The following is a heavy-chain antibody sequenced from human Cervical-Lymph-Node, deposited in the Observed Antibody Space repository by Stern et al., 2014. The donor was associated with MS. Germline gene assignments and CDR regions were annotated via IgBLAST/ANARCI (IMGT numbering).Heavy chain of an antibody. CDR2: ITPLFGTA. Sequence: QMQLVQSGAEVKKPGSSVKVSCKASGDSFSNFDIGWVRQAPGQGPEWLGGITPLFGTANYAQSLQGRVAFTADESTSTTYMELSSLRSDDTAVYYCARHQGGAASWGQGTLVIVSS. CDR3: ARHQGGAAS. V-gene: IGHV1-69*01. D-gene: IGHD3-16*01. J-gene: IGHJ5*02. CDR1: GDSFSNFD.